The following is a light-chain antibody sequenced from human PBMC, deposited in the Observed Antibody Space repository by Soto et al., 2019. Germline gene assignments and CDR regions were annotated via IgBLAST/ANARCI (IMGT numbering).Light chain of an antibody. V-gene: IGKV3D-15*01. Sequence: EIVMTQSPATLSLSPGERATLSCRASQTISSNYFAWYQQKPGQAPRLLIYGISSRATGIPDRFSGSGSGTEFTLTISSLQSEDFAVYYSQQYHNWPSWTFDQGTRVEIK. CDR2: GIS. CDR1: QTISSN. CDR3: QQYHNWPSWT. J-gene: IGKJ1*01.